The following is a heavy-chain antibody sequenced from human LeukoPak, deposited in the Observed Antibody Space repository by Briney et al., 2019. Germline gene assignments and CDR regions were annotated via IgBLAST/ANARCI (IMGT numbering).Heavy chain of an antibody. D-gene: IGHD2-8*01. V-gene: IGHV3-30*04. CDR1: GFNFNTYA. CDR2: IAYDGTDK. J-gene: IGHJ3*02. CDR3: ARDHGSNSAFDI. Sequence: PGRSLRLSCAASGFNFNTYAMHWVRQAPGKGLEWVAVIAYDGTDKHYGDSVKGRSTISRDNSKNTLLLQMNSLRRADTAVYYCARDHGSNSAFDIWGRGPMVPVSS.